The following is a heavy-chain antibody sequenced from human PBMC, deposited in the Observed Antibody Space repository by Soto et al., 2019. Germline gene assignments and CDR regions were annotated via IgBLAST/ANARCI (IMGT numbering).Heavy chain of an antibody. V-gene: IGHV1-18*01. CDR3: ARDPRYCSGDRCYNWFDP. D-gene: IGHD2-15*01. J-gene: IGHJ5*02. CDR1: DYTFTNYG. CDR2: INPDNGET. Sequence: GASVKVSCKASDYTFTNYGINWVRQAPGQGLEWMGWINPDNGETKFSQKVQGRVTMTTDTSTSTAYMEVRSLTSDDTAVYYCARDPRYCSGDRCYNWFDPWGQGTLVPSPQ.